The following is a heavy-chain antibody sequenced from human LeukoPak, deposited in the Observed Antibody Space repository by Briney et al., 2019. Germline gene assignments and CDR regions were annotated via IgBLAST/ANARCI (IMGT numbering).Heavy chain of an antibody. CDR1: GFTVSSNY. V-gene: IGHV3-53*01. D-gene: IGHD2-2*01. CDR3: ARDPSNHLLSWYYGMDV. Sequence: GGSLRLSCAASGFTVSSNYMNWVRQAPGKGLEWVSVIYSGGTTYYADSVKGRFTISRDNSKNTLYLQMNSLRAEDTAVYYCARDPSNHLLSWYYGMDVWGQGTTVTVSS. CDR2: IYSGGTT. J-gene: IGHJ6*02.